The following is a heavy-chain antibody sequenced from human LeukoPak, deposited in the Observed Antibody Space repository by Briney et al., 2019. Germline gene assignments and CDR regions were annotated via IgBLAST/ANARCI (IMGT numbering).Heavy chain of an antibody. CDR1: GYTLTELS. Sequence: ASVKVSCQVSGYTLTELSMHWVRQAPGKGLEWMGGFDPEDGETIYAQKFQGRVTMTEDTSTDTAYMELSSLRSEDTAVYYCATDQGPLCSSTSCQNWFDPWGQGTLVTVSS. D-gene: IGHD2-2*01. CDR3: ATDQGPLCSSTSCQNWFDP. V-gene: IGHV1-24*01. CDR2: FDPEDGET. J-gene: IGHJ5*02.